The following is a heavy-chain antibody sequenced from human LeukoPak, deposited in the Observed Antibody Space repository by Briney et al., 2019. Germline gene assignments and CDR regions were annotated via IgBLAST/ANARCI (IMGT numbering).Heavy chain of an antibody. Sequence: ASVKVSCKASGYTFTSYDINWVRQATGQGLEWMGWMNPNSGNTGYAQKFQGRVTMTRNTSISTAYMELSSLRSEDTAVYYCARVPLKNIVVVVAARGNWFDPWAQGTLVTVSS. V-gene: IGHV1-8*01. CDR2: MNPNSGNT. CDR3: ARVPLKNIVVVVAARGNWFDP. CDR1: GYTFTSYD. J-gene: IGHJ5*02. D-gene: IGHD2-15*01.